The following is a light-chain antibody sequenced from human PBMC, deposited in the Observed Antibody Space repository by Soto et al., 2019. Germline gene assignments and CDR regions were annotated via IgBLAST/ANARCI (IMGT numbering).Light chain of an antibody. CDR2: EVS. J-gene: IGLJ1*01. CDR1: SSDVGSYNL. Sequence: QSVLTQPASVSGSPGQSITISCTGTSSDVGSYNLVSWYQQHPGKAPKLIIYEVSKRPSGVSNRFSGSKSGNTASLTISGLQAEDEAHYSCCSYAGSNTPYVFGTGTKLTVL. V-gene: IGLV2-23*02. CDR3: CSYAGSNTPYV.